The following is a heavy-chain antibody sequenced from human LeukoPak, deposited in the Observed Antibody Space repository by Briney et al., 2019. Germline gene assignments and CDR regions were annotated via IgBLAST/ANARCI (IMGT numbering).Heavy chain of an antibody. V-gene: IGHV4-4*07. CDR1: GGSVSDNY. CDR3: ARDRAYGDYFRWFDP. CDR2: IYSSGTP. J-gene: IGHJ5*02. Sequence: SETLSLTCTVSGGSVSDNYWSWLRQPAGKGLERIGRIYSSGTPNYNPSLKSRVTMSVDTSKNQFSLKLSSVIAADTAVYYCARDRAYGDYFRWFDPWGQGTLVTVSS. D-gene: IGHD4-17*01.